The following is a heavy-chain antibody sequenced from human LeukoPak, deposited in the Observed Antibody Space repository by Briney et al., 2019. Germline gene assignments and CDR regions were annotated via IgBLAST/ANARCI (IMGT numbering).Heavy chain of an antibody. Sequence: SQTLSLTCTVSGGSISSGGYYWSWIRQHPGKGLEWIGYIYYSGSTYYNPSLKSRVTISVDTSKNQFSLKLSSVTAADTAVYYCARAYCSSTSCYFPHWFDPWGQGTLVTVSS. V-gene: IGHV4-31*03. CDR3: ARAYCSSTSCYFPHWFDP. D-gene: IGHD2-2*01. CDR1: GGSISSGGYY. CDR2: IYYSGST. J-gene: IGHJ5*02.